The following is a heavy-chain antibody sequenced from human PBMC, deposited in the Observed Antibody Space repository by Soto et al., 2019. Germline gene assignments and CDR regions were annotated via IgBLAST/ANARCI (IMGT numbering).Heavy chain of an antibody. CDR3: TRRSISGWYNY. J-gene: IGHJ4*02. CDR2: IRSKANSYAT. V-gene: IGHV3-73*01. D-gene: IGHD6-19*01. Sequence: EVQLVESGGGLVQPGGSLKLSCAASGFTFSGSAMHWVRQASGKGLEWVGRIRSKANSYATAYAASVKGRFTISRDDSKNTAYLQMNSLKTEDTAVYYCTRRSISGWYNYWGQGTLVTVS. CDR1: GFTFSGSA.